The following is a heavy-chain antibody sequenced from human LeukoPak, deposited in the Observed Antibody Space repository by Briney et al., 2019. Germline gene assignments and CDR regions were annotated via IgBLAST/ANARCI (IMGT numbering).Heavy chain of an antibody. V-gene: IGHV3-33*01. Sequence: GGSLRLSCAASGFTFSSYGMHWVRQAPGKGLEWVAVIWYDGSNKYYADSVRGRFTISRDNSKNTRYLQMNSLRAEDTAVYYCAREYCSSTSCYGAPDYWGQGTLVTVSS. J-gene: IGHJ4*02. CDR2: IWYDGSNK. CDR1: GFTFSSYG. D-gene: IGHD2-2*01. CDR3: AREYCSSTSCYGAPDY.